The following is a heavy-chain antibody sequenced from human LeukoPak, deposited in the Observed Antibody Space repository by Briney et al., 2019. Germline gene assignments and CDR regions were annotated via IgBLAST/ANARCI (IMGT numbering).Heavy chain of an antibody. D-gene: IGHD3-22*01. CDR1: GYTFTNYD. CDR3: ARDYYGSRARWFDP. CDR2: MNPNSGNT. J-gene: IGHJ5*02. Sequence: SVKVSCKASGYTFTNYDINWVRQATGQGLEWMGWMNPNSGNTGYAQKFQGRVTMTRNTSISTAYMELSSLRSEDTAVYYCARDYYGSRARWFDPWGQGTLVTVSS. V-gene: IGHV1-8*01.